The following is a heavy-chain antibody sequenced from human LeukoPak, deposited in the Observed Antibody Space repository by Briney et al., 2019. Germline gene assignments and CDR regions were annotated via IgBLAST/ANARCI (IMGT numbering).Heavy chain of an antibody. CDR1: GYTFTGYY. J-gene: IGHJ4*02. Sequence: ASVKVSCKASGYTFTGYYMHWVRQAPGQGLEWMGIINPSGGSTSYAQKFQGRVTMTRDMSTSTVYMELRSLRSDDTAVYYCARLTYYYGSGSYPYPDYWGQGTLVTVSS. V-gene: IGHV1-46*01. D-gene: IGHD3-10*01. CDR2: INPSGGST. CDR3: ARLTYYYGSGSYPYPDY.